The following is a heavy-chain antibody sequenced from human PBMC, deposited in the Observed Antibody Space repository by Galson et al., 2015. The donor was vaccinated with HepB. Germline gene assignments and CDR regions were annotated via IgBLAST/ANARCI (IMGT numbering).Heavy chain of an antibody. CDR1: GYTFPNFG. CDR3: ARDLIHYYDTSGHSPLDH. CDR2: ISAYNGNK. V-gene: IGHV1-18*01. Sequence: SVKVSCKASGYTFPNFGVSWVRQAPGQGLEWMGWISAYNGNKNYAQKFHDRITMTTETSTSTAYMELRSLTSDDTAVYFCARDLIHYYDTSGHSPLDHWGQGTLVTVSS. D-gene: IGHD3-22*01. J-gene: IGHJ4*02.